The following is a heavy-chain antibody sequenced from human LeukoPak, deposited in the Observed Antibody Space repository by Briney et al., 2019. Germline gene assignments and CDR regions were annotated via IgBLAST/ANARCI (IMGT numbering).Heavy chain of an antibody. Sequence: SETLSLTCTVSAGSISSYYWSWMRQPPGTGLEWIGYIYYSGSTNYNPSLKSRVTISADTSKNQFSLKLSSVTAADTAVYYCARFGVPAARPEVNWFDPWGQGTLVTVSS. J-gene: IGHJ5*02. CDR3: ARFGVPAARPEVNWFDP. V-gene: IGHV4-59*12. CDR2: IYYSGST. CDR1: AGSISSYY. D-gene: IGHD2-2*01.